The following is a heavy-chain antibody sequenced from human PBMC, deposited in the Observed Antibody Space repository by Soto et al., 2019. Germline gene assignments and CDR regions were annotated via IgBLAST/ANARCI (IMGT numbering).Heavy chain of an antibody. CDR1: GYSFTRYW. CDR3: ARGGPSSGSYRDYYYYGMDV. V-gene: IGHV5-51*01. CDR2: IYPGDSDT. D-gene: IGHD3-10*01. Sequence: GGSLKIFCKGSGYSFTRYWIGWVRQMPGKGLGWMGIIYPGDSDTRYSPSFQGQVTISADKSISTAYLQWSSLKASDTAMYYCARGGPSSGSYRDYYYYGMDVWGQGTTVTVSS. J-gene: IGHJ6*02.